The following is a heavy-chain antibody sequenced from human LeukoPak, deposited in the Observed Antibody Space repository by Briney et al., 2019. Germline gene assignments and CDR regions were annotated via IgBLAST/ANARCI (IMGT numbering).Heavy chain of an antibody. CDR3: ARDVGGGSTN. J-gene: IGHJ4*02. CDR2: IWYDGSNK. Sequence: GGSLRLSCAASGFSFSNYGMHWVRQAPGKGLEWVAMIWYDGSNKDYADSVKGRFTISRDDSKNTVYLQMNSLRAEDTAVYYCARDVGGGSTNWGQGTLVTASS. D-gene: IGHD3-16*01. CDR1: GFSFSNYG. V-gene: IGHV3-33*01.